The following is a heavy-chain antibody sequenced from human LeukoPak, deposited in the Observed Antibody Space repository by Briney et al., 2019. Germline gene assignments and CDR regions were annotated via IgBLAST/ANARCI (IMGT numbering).Heavy chain of an antibody. V-gene: IGHV3-30*03. CDR1: GFTFSSYG. Sequence: GGSLRLSCAASGFTFSSYGMHWVRQAPGKGLEWVAVISYDGSNKYYADSVKGRFTISRDNSKNTLYLQMNSLRAEDAAVYYCARDPYCSSTSCYDKVGYYYYGMDVWGQGTTVTVSS. CDR3: ARDPYCSSTSCYDKVGYYYYGMDV. J-gene: IGHJ6*02. D-gene: IGHD2-2*01. CDR2: ISYDGSNK.